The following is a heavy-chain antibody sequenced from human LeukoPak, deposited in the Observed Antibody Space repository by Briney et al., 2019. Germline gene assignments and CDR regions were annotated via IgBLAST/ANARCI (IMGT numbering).Heavy chain of an antibody. J-gene: IGHJ4*02. D-gene: IGHD4/OR15-4a*01. CDR3: ARDRNGNGATYFSY. Sequence: SETLSLTCTVSGGSMNSYYWSWIRPPAGKGVEWIGRIYGSGNTLYNPSLKSRVTMSVDTSKKQFSLKLSSVTAADTAVYYCARDRNGNGATYFSYWGQGILVTVSS. CDR1: GGSMNSYY. V-gene: IGHV4-4*07. CDR2: IYGSGNT.